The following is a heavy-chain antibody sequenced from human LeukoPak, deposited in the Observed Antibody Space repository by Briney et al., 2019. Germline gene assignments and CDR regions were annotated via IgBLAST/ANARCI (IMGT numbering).Heavy chain of an antibody. J-gene: IGHJ4*02. CDR2: INHSGST. Sequence: PSETLSLTCAVYGGSFSGYYWSWIRQPPGKGLEWIGEINHSGSTNYNPSLKSRVTISVDTSKNQFSLKLSSVTAADTAVYYCARSNYDFWSGYYSDYWGQGTLVTVSS. V-gene: IGHV4-34*01. D-gene: IGHD3-3*01. CDR3: ARSNYDFWSGYYSDY. CDR1: GGSFSGYY.